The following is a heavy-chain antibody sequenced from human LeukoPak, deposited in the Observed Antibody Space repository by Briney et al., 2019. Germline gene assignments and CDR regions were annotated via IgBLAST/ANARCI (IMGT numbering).Heavy chain of an antibody. Sequence: GGSLRLACSVSTFTFSTYVRHWVRQAPGKGLGYVSAISSNGANTYYADSVKGRFTISRDNFKNTLYLQMSSLRADDTAVYYCVRGTGYWGQGTLVTVSS. J-gene: IGHJ4*02. V-gene: IGHV3-64D*06. CDR1: TFTFSTYV. CDR2: ISSNGANT. CDR3: VRGTGY.